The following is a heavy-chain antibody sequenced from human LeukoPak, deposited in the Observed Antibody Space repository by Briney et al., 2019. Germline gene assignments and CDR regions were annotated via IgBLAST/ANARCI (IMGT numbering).Heavy chain of an antibody. J-gene: IGHJ6*03. CDR3: ARAQITMVRGVIIGYYYYYMDV. CDR2: INHSGST. D-gene: IGHD3-10*01. CDR1: GGSFSGYY. V-gene: IGHV4-34*01. Sequence: SETLSLTCAVYGGSFSGYYWSWIRQPPGKGLEWIGEINHSGSTNYNPSLKSRVTISVDTSKNQFSLKLSSVTAADTAVYYCARAQITMVRGVIIGYYYYYMDVWGKGTTVTVSS.